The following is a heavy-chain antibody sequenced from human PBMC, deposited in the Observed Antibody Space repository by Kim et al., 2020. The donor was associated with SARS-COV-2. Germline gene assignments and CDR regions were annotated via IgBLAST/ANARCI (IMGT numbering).Heavy chain of an antibody. CDR2: IYYSGST. J-gene: IGHJ3*02. D-gene: IGHD2-2*01. CDR3: ARAWVSCSSTSCYASDAFDI. V-gene: IGHV4-31*03. CDR1: GGSISSGGYY. Sequence: SETLSLTCTVSGGSISSGGYYWSWIRQHPGKGLEWIGYIYYSGSTYYNPSLKSRVTISVDTSKNQFSLKLSSVTAADTAVYYCARAWVSCSSTSCYASDAFDIWGQGTMVTVSS.